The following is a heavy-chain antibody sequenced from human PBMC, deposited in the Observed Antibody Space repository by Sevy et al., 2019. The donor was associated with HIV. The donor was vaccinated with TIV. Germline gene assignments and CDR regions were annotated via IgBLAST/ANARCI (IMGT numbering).Heavy chain of an antibody. CDR2: ISYEGTET. J-gene: IGHJ4*01. CDR3: ARDGGYSINWYPLY. Sequence: GGSLRLSCAASGFAFSSHAMHWVRQAPGKGLEWVAVISYEGTETVYANSVEGRFTISRDNSKNMLSLQMNSLRPEDTAVYYCARDGGYSINWYPLYWCHGTLVTVSS. V-gene: IGHV3-30-3*01. D-gene: IGHD6-13*01. CDR1: GFAFSSHA.